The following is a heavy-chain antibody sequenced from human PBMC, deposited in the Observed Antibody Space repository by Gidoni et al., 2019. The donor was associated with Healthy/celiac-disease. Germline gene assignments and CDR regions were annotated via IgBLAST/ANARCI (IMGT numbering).Heavy chain of an antibody. Sequence: ESGPGLVKPSQTLSLTCTVSGGSLSSGGYYWSWIRQHPGKGLEWIGYIYYSGSTYYNPSLKSRVTISVDTSKNQFSLKLSSVTAADTAVYYCARDMGGLRPKVYGMDVWGQGTTVTVSS. CDR3: ARDMGGLRPKVYGMDV. J-gene: IGHJ6*02. CDR1: GGSLSSGGYY. CDR2: IYYSGST. V-gene: IGHV4-31*03. D-gene: IGHD5-12*01.